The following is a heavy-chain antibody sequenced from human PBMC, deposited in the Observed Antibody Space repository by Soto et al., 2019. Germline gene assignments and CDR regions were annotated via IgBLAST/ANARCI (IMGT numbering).Heavy chain of an antibody. V-gene: IGHV2-5*02. Sequence: QITLKESGPTLAKPTQTLTLTCTFSGFSLSTSGMGVGWIRQPPGKALEWLATVYWDDDKRYSTSLQSRLTSTKDTYKNQAVVALTHMAPAQSATYFCAHLLYYDSGTQHFTYWGQGTLVTVSS. D-gene: IGHD3-10*01. CDR1: GFSLSTSGMG. J-gene: IGHJ4*02. CDR2: VYWDDDK. CDR3: AHLLYYDSGTQHFTY.